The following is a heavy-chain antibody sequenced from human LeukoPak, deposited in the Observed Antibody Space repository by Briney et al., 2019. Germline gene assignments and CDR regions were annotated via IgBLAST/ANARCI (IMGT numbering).Heavy chain of an antibody. CDR2: TYYRSKWYN. Sequence: SQTLSLTCAISGDSVSSNSAAWNWIRQSPSRGLEWLGRTYYRSKWYNDYAVSVKSRITINPDTSKNQFSLQLNSVTPEDTAVYYCASSRGSTHDHYYYYYYGMDVWGQWTTVTVSS. CDR1: GDSVSSNSAA. CDR3: ASSRGSTHDHYYYYYYGMDV. J-gene: IGHJ6*02. V-gene: IGHV6-1*01. D-gene: IGHD3-3*01.